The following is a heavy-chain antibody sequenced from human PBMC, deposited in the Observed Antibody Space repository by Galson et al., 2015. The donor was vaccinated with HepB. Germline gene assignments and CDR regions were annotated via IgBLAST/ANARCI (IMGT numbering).Heavy chain of an antibody. Sequence: SVKVSCKASGYTFTSYDINWVRQATGQGLEWMGWMNPNSGYTGYAQKFQGRVTTTRNTSISTAYMELSSLRSEDTAVYYCARGWVVADIGSYYGMDVWGQGTTVTVSS. CDR3: ARGWVVADIGSYYGMDV. CDR1: GYTFTSYD. D-gene: IGHD2-15*01. V-gene: IGHV1-8*01. J-gene: IGHJ6*02. CDR2: MNPNSGYT.